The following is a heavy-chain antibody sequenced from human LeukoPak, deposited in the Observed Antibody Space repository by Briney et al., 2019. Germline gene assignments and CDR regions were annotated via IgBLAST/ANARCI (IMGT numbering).Heavy chain of an antibody. CDR1: GGSISSYY. J-gene: IGHJ4*02. V-gene: IGHV4-59*01. CDR3: VRDRDGYNQLDY. Sequence: PSETLSLTCTVSGGSISSYYWSWIRQPPGKGLEWIGYIYYSGSTNYNPSLKSRVTISVDTSKNQFSLKLSSVTAADTAVYYCVRDRDGYNQLDYWGQGTLVTVSS. CDR2: IYYSGST. D-gene: IGHD5-24*01.